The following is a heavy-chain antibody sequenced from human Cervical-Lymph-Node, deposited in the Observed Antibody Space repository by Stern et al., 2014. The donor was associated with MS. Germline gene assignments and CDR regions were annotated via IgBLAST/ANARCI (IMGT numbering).Heavy chain of an antibody. V-gene: IGHV3-30*18. CDR3: AKDLGGSYYHYYYGMDV. Sequence: MQLGESGGGVVQPGRSMRLSCAASGFTFSSYGMHWVRQAPGKGLEWVAVISYDGSNQYYADSVKGRFTISRDNSKNTLYLQMNSLRAEDTAVYYCAKDLGGSYYHYYYGMDVWGQGTTVTVSS. CDR2: ISYDGSNQ. D-gene: IGHD1-26*01. CDR1: GFTFSSYG. J-gene: IGHJ6*02.